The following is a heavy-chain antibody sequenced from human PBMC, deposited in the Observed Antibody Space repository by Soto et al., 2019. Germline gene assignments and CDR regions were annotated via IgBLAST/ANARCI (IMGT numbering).Heavy chain of an antibody. J-gene: IGHJ6*02. V-gene: IGHV4-31*03. D-gene: IGHD6-13*01. CDR2: IYYSGST. Sequence: PSETLSLTCTVSGGSISSGGYYWSWIRQHPGKGLEWIGYIYYSGSTYYNPSLKSRVTISVDTSKNQFSLKLSSVTAADTAVYYCAREVGYSSSPSGGMDVWGQGTTVTVSS. CDR1: GGSISSGGYY. CDR3: AREVGYSSSPSGGMDV.